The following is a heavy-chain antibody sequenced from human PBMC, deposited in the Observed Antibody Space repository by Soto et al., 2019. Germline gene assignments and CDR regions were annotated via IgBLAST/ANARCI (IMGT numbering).Heavy chain of an antibody. Sequence: GGSLRLSCAASGFTVSSNYMSWVRQAPGKGLEWVSVIYSGGSTYYADSVKGRFTISRHNSKNTLYLQMNSLRAEDTAVYYCARDLDLRGEDAFDIWGQGTMVTVSS. CDR1: GFTVSSNY. V-gene: IGHV3-53*04. J-gene: IGHJ3*02. D-gene: IGHD3-10*01. CDR2: IYSGGST. CDR3: ARDLDLRGEDAFDI.